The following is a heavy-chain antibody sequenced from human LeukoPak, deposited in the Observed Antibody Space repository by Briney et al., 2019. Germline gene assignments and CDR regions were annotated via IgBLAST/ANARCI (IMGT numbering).Heavy chain of an antibody. D-gene: IGHD3-22*01. V-gene: IGHV3-33*01. J-gene: IGHJ4*02. CDR2: IWYDGSNK. Sequence: GGSLRLSCGASGFTFSTYGMHWVRQAPGKGLEWVAVIWYDGSNKYFADSVKGRFTISRDNSKNTLYLQMNNLRAEDTAVYYCARGSYDNSGVFGYWGQGTLVTVSS. CDR3: ARGSYDNSGVFGY. CDR1: GFTFSTYG.